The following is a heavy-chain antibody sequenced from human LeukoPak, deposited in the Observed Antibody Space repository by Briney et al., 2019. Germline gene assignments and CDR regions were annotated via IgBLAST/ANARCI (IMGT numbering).Heavy chain of an antibody. CDR3: ARESHETREDY. CDR2: ISANNGDT. D-gene: IGHD1-26*01. Sequence: ASVKVSFKASGYTFTSYGISWVRQAPGQGLEWMGWISANNGDTDYPPKLQDRVTMTTDTYTSTAYMELRSLRSDDTAMYYCARESHETREDYWGQGTTVTVSS. CDR1: GYTFTSYG. V-gene: IGHV1-18*01. J-gene: IGHJ4*03.